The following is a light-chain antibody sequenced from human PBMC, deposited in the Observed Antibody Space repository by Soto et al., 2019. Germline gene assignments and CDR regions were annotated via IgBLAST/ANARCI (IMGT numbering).Light chain of an antibody. CDR2: AAS. V-gene: IGKV1-8*01. J-gene: IGKJ1*01. CDR1: QGISSY. CDR3: QQYYSYPRT. Sequence: AFRITRSPSPFFESTGDRVTITCRAGQGISSYLAWYQQKPGKAPKLLIYAASTLQSGVPSRFSGSGSGTDFTLTISCLQSEDFATYYCQQYYSYPRTFGQGTKVEIK.